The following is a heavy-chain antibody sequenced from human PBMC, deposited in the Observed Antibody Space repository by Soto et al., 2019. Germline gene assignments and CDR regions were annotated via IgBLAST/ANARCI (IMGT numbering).Heavy chain of an antibody. CDR2: ISSSNTYT. CDR3: TSSVHDRSVDS. CDR1: GFTFSDYS. J-gene: IGHJ4*02. V-gene: IGHV3-11*06. Sequence: QVQLVESGGGLVKPGGSLRLSCAASGFTFSDYSMSWIRQAPGKELEWVSYISSSNTYTNYADSVKGRFPVSRDNAKNSLYLQMNTLSAEDTPVYYCTSSVHDRSVDSWGQGTLVTVSS. D-gene: IGHD3-22*01.